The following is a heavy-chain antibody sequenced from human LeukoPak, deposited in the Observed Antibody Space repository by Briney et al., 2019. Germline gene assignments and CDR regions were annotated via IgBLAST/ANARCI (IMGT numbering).Heavy chain of an antibody. CDR3: VRERFHGSGAPKFDF. V-gene: IGHV3-21*06. D-gene: IGHD3-10*01. CDR1: GFTFSDYN. Sequence: SGGSLRLSCAASGFTFSDYNMNWVRQTPRKGLEWVSCISGSGSYIYYADSVKGRFTISRDNAKNSLHLQVNSLRAEDTAVYYCVRERFHGSGAPKFDFWGQGTLVTVSS. J-gene: IGHJ4*02. CDR2: ISGSGSYI.